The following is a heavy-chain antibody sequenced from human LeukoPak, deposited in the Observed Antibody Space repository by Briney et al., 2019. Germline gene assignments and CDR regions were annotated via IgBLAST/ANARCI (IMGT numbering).Heavy chain of an antibody. CDR2: IYICGTK. CDR1: GFSFSNNY. CDR3: AGDSYGWDYFDG. D-gene: IGHD5-18*01. V-gene: IGHV3-66*01. Sequence: PGGSLRLSCAASGFSFSNNYINWVRQAPGKGLEWVSVIYICGTKNYADSVKGRFTITRDNSKNTVYLQMNSLRVEDTAVYYCAGDSYGWDYFDGWGQGTLVTVSS. J-gene: IGHJ4*02.